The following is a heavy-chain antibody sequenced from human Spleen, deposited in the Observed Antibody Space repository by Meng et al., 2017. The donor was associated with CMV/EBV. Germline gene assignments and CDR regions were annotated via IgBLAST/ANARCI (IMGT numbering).Heavy chain of an antibody. V-gene: IGHV4-34*01. CDR1: GGSVRGYY. Sequence: SETLSLTCAVYGGSVRGYYWKWIRQPAGKGLEWIGEINHSGGINYNPSLRSRVTISVDTSKNQVSLRLSSVPAADTAFYYCVRDLSVVAGAIGAYDIWGQGTLVTVSS. CDR3: VRDLSVVAGAIGAYDI. D-gene: IGHD2-2*01. J-gene: IGHJ3*02. CDR2: INHSGGI.